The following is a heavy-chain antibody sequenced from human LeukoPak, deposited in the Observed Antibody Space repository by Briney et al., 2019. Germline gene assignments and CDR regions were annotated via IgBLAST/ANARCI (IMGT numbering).Heavy chain of an antibody. Sequence: GGSLRLSCAASGFTFSSYEMNWVRQAPGKGLEWVSYISSSGSTIYYADSVKGRFTISRDNAKNSLYLQMNSLRAEDTAVYYCARVEDYGDYAGYYMDVWGKGTTVTVSS. J-gene: IGHJ6*03. CDR1: GFTFSSYE. V-gene: IGHV3-48*03. CDR2: ISSSGSTI. D-gene: IGHD4-17*01. CDR3: ARVEDYGDYAGYYMDV.